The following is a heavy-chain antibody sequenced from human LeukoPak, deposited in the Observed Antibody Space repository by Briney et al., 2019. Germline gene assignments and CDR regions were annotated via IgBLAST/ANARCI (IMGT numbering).Heavy chain of an antibody. CDR1: GFTFSNIW. CDR2: IKSKTDGGTV. CDR3: AKDHGSGSFRFDY. J-gene: IGHJ4*02. V-gene: IGHV3-15*01. Sequence: EAGGSLRLSCAASGFTFSNIWMSWVRQAPGKGLEWVGRIKSKTDGGTVDYAAPVKGRFTISGDDLKNTLYLEMNSLKTEDTAVYYCAKDHGSGSFRFDYWGQGTLVTVSS. D-gene: IGHD3-10*01.